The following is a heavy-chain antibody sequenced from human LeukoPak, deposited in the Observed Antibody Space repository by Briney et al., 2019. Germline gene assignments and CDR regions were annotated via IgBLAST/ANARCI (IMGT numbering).Heavy chain of an antibody. J-gene: IGHJ4*02. CDR3: ARTGTTAMRIFDY. Sequence: SETLSLTCTVSGGSISSYYWSWIRQPPGKGLEGIGYIYYSGSTNYNPSLKSRVTISVDTSKNQFSLKLSSVTAADTAVYYCARTGTTAMRIFDYWGQGTLVTVSS. V-gene: IGHV4-59*01. CDR1: GGSISSYY. D-gene: IGHD1-1*01. CDR2: IYYSGST.